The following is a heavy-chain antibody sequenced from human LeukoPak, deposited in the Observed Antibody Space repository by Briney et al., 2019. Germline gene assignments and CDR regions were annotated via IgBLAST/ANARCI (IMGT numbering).Heavy chain of an antibody. J-gene: IGHJ4*02. CDR2: ISRSGSTI. V-gene: IGHV3-48*03. D-gene: IGHD3-22*01. Sequence: GGSLRLSCAASGFTFSSYEMNWVRQAPGKGLEWVSYISRSGSTIYYADSVKGRFTISRDNAKNSLYLQMNSLRAEDTAVNYVSREDDYYVSSGYYVSSDYWGQGTLVTVSS. CDR1: GFTFSSYE. CDR3: SREDDYYVSSGYYVSSDY.